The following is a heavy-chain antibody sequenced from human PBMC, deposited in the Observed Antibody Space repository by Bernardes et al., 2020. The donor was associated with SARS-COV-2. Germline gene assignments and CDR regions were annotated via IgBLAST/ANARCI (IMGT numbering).Heavy chain of an antibody. J-gene: IGHJ4*02. D-gene: IGHD1-26*01. CDR2: IYSSGNT. Sequence: GSLSLSCAASGFSVITNYMNWVRQAPGKGLEWVSIIYSSGNTYYADSVKGRFSISRDNSKNTLYLQMNSLRAEDTAVYYCARANIGSYYAPFDYWGQGTLVTVSS. CDR1: GFSVITNY. CDR3: ARANIGSYYAPFDY. V-gene: IGHV3-66*02.